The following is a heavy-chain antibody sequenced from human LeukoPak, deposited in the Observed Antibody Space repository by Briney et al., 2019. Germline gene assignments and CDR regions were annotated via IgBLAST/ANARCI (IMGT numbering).Heavy chain of an antibody. J-gene: IGHJ6*03. D-gene: IGHD5-24*01. V-gene: IGHV4-34*01. CDR1: SGSFSGHY. CDR2: INHSGST. Sequence: SETLSVTCAVYSGSFSGHYWSWIRQPPGKGLEWIGEINHSGSTNYNPSLKSRVTISVDTSKNQFSLKLSSVTAADTAVYYCASSKRDGYNSYYYYYMDVWGKGTTVTISS. CDR3: ASSKRDGYNSYYYYYMDV.